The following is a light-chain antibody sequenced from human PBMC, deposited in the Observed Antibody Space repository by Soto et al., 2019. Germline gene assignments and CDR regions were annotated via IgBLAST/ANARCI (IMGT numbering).Light chain of an antibody. Sequence: DIQMTXSPXXXXASVGDRVTVTCRASQPISSWLAWYQQVPGQAPYLLIYPASTLQSGVPSRFSGSGSGTDFTLTINSLQPEDFATYYCQQGYNFPRAFGQGTRVEI. CDR1: QPISSW. J-gene: IGKJ1*01. CDR2: PAS. V-gene: IGKV1-12*01. CDR3: QQGYNFPRA.